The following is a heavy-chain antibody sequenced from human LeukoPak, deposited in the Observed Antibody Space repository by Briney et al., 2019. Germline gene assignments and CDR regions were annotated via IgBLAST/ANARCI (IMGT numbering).Heavy chain of an antibody. V-gene: IGHV4-59*01. J-gene: IGHJ5*02. CDR3: AREQYYDYVWGSYRLRWFDP. D-gene: IGHD3-16*02. CDR2: IYYSGTT. Sequence: SETLSLTCTVSGGSISSYYWSWIRQSPGKGLEWIGYIYYSGTTNYNPSLKSRVTTSVDTSKNQFSLKLSSVTAADTAVYYCAREQYYDYVWGSYRLRWFDPWGQGTLVTVSS. CDR1: GGSISSYY.